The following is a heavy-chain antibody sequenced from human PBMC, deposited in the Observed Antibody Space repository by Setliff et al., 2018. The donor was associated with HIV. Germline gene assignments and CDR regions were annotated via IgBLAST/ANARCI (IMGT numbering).Heavy chain of an antibody. Sequence: SETLSLTCTVSGGSISSSSYYWGWIRQPPGKGLEWIGSIYTSGSTNYNPSLKSRVTISVDTSKNQFSLKMSSVTAADTAVYYCARAIVGAPGDAFDIWGQGTMVTVSS. D-gene: IGHD1-26*01. CDR1: GGSISSSSYY. CDR2: IYTSGST. CDR3: ARAIVGAPGDAFDI. J-gene: IGHJ3*02. V-gene: IGHV4-39*07.